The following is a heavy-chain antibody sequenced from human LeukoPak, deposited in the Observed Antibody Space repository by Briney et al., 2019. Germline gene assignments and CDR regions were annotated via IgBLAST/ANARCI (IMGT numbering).Heavy chain of an antibody. J-gene: IGHJ4*02. CDR1: GGSISSSSYY. CDR3: ARPTVTTIGGFVY. Sequence: PSETLSLTCTVSGGSISSSSYYWGWIRQPPGKGLEWIGSIYYSGNTYYNPSLMSRVTISVDTSKNQFSLNLSSVTAADTAVYYCARPTVTTIGGFVYWGQGTLVTVSS. V-gene: IGHV4-39*07. CDR2: IYYSGNT. D-gene: IGHD4-11*01.